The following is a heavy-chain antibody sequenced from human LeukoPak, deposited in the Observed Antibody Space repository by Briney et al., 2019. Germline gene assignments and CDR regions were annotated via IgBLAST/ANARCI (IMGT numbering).Heavy chain of an antibody. V-gene: IGHV3-74*01. D-gene: IGHD3-22*01. CDR1: GFTFSDYW. CDR3: AKDQSVFYDGSGYLGY. J-gene: IGHJ4*02. CDR2: IKTDGSST. Sequence: GGSLRLSCAASGFTFSDYWMHWVRQTPGKGLVWVSRIKTDGSSTAYADSVKGRFTISRDNSKNTLYLQMNGLRDEDTAMYYCAKDQSVFYDGSGYLGYWGQGTLVTVSS.